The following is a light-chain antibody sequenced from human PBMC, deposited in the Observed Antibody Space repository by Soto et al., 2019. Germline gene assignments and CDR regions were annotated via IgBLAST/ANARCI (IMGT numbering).Light chain of an antibody. J-gene: IGKJ1*01. CDR1: QSVSSSY. CDR2: GAS. Sequence: EMVLTQSPGTLSLSPGERATLSCRASQSVSSSYLAWYQQKPGQAPRLLIYGASSRATGIPGRFSGSGSGTDFPLTISRLEPEDFAVYYCQPYGTFGQGTKVDI. CDR3: QPYGT. V-gene: IGKV3-20*01.